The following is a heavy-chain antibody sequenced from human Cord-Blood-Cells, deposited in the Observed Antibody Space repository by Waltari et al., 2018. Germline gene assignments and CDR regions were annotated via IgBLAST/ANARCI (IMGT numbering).Heavy chain of an antibody. CDR2: IYYRGNT. CDR1: GGSISSPY. Sequence: QVQLQESGPGLVKPSETLSPTCTVSGGSISSPYWSWIRQPPGKGLEWIGYIYYRGNTNYNPSLKSRVTISVDTSKNQFSLKLSSVTAADTAVYYCARVLNYFDYWGQGTLVTVSS. CDR3: ARVLNYFDY. D-gene: IGHD3-9*01. J-gene: IGHJ4*02. V-gene: IGHV4-59*11.